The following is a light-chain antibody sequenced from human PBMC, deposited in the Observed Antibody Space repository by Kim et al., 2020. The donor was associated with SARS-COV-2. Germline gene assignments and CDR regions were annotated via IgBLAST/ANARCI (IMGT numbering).Light chain of an antibody. J-gene: IGKJ1*01. V-gene: IGKV3-15*01. Sequence: VFPAERATHSCRTSETVTTSLAWYQQTPGQAPRLLIHGASARPTGLPARFSGGGSGTDFTLTITGAQSEDAATYYCQQYSDWPPTFGQGTKVDIK. CDR3: QQYSDWPPT. CDR1: ETVTTS. CDR2: GAS.